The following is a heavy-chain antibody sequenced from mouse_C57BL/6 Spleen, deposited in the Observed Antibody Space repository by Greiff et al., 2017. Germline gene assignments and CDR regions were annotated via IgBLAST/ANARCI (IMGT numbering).Heavy chain of an antibody. J-gene: IGHJ4*01. CDR1: GFTFSSYG. V-gene: IGHV5-6*01. CDR3: ARHEGYAIDY. CDR2: ISSGGSYT. Sequence: EVLLVESGGDFVKPGGSLKLSCAASGFTFSSYGMSWVRQTPDKRLEWVATISSGGSYTYYPDSVKGRFTISRDNAKNTLYLQMSSLKSEDTAMYYCARHEGYAIDYWGQGTSVTVSS.